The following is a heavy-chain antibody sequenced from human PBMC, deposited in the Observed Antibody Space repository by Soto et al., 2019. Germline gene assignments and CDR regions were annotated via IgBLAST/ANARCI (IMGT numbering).Heavy chain of an antibody. V-gene: IGHV1-8*01. CDR1: GYTFTTHD. Sequence: QVQLVQSGAEAKRPGASVKVSCKASGYTFTTHDIHWVRQAPGQGLEWMGWMNTNTNSTDCAQKFQGRVTLTWKTSISTAYLELRRLKFDDTAVYCCAREVVEVVETTSLWFDPWGQGTLVTVSS. J-gene: IGHJ5*02. CDR2: MNTNTNST. D-gene: IGHD2-15*01. CDR3: AREVVEVVETTSLWFDP.